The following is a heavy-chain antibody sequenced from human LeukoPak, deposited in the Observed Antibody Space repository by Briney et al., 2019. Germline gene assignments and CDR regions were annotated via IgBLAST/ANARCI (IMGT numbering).Heavy chain of an antibody. CDR3: AKDVPPYSYYYGSGSLFDY. CDR2: ISYDGSNK. D-gene: IGHD3-10*01. V-gene: IGHV3-30*18. J-gene: IGHJ4*02. CDR1: GFTFSSYG. Sequence: GGSLRLSCAASGFTFSSYGMHWVRQATGKGPEWVAVISYDGSNKYYADSVKGRFTISRDNSKNTLYLQMNSLRAEDTAVYYCAKDVPPYSYYYGSGSLFDYWGQGTLVTVSS.